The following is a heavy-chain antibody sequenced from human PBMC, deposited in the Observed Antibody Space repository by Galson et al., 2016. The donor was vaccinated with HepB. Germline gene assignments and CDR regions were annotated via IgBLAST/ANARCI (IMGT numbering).Heavy chain of an antibody. CDR2: INAGNGNT. D-gene: IGHD3-3*01. CDR1: GYTFTTYA. J-gene: IGHJ4*02. CDR3: ARWDFWSGYYFGFDY. Sequence: SVKVSCKASGYTFTTYAMHWVRQAPGQRLEWMGWINAGNGNTKYSQKFQGRVTITRDTSASIAYMELSSLRSEDTAVYYCARWDFWSGYYFGFDYWGQGTLVTVSS. V-gene: IGHV1-3*01.